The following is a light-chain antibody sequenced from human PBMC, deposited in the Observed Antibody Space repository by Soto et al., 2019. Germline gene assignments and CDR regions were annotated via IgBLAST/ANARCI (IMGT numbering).Light chain of an antibody. V-gene: IGLV2-14*01. CDR1: SSDVGGYTY. CDR3: SSYTSSSTLYV. J-gene: IGLJ1*01. Sequence: QSVLTQPASVSGSPGQSITISCSGTSSDVGGYTYVSWYQQHPGKAPKVIIYEVSNRPSGVSSRFSGSKSGKTASLTISGLQAEDEADYYCSSYTSSSTLYVFGTGTKVTVL. CDR2: EVS.